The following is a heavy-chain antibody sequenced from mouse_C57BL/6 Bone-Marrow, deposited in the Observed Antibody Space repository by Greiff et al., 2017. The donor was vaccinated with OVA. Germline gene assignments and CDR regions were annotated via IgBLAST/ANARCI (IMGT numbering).Heavy chain of an antibody. V-gene: IGHV1-54*01. D-gene: IGHD1-1*01. CDR2: INPGSGGT. CDR1: GYAFTNYL. CDR3: ARNRGPITTVVDY. Sequence: VQLQQSGAELVRPGTSVKVSCKASGYAFTNYLIEWVKQRPGQGLEWIGVINPGSGGTNYNEKFKGKATLTADKSSSTAYMQLSSLTSEDSAVYYCARNRGPITTVVDYWGQGTTLTVSS. J-gene: IGHJ2*01.